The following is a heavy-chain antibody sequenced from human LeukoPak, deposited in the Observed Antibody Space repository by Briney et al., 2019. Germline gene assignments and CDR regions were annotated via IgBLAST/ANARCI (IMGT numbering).Heavy chain of an antibody. CDR3: STRPLPNGDYPIDH. Sequence: GGTLRLSCAASGFIFSNAWMTWVRQAPGKGPQWVGRIKRAADGGTADYAAPVKGRFTISRDDSRNTLYLQMNSLQTEDTAVYCCSTRPLPNGDYPIDHWGQGTLVTVSS. V-gene: IGHV3-15*01. J-gene: IGHJ4*02. CDR2: IKRAADGGTA. D-gene: IGHD4-17*01. CDR1: GFIFSNAW.